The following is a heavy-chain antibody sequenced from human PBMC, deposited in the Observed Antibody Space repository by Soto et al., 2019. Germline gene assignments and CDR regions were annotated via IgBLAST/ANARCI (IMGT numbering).Heavy chain of an antibody. D-gene: IGHD3-22*01. CDR3: VRGDYYDSSGYYYGPYYYYGMDV. Sequence: GGSLRLSCAASGFTFSDYYMSWIRQAPGKGLEWVSYISSSGSTIYYEDAVKGRFTISRDNAKNSLYLQMNSLRAEDTAVYYCVRGDYYDSSGYYYGPYYYYGMDVWGQGTTVTVSS. CDR2: ISSSGSTI. J-gene: IGHJ6*02. CDR1: GFTFSDYY. V-gene: IGHV3-11*01.